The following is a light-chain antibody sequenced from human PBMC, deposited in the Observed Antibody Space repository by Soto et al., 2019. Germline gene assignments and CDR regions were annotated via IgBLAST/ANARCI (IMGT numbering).Light chain of an antibody. J-gene: IGKJ5*01. V-gene: IGKV4-1*01. CDR3: QQYYTTPGT. CDR2: WAS. CDR1: QSVFYSSNNKNY. Sequence: DIVMTQSPDSLAVSLGERATINCKSSQSVFYSSNNKNYLAWYQHKPGHPPKLLIYWASNRESGVPDRFSGSGSETDFTLTISSLQAEYVAVYYCQQYYTTPGTFGQGTLLEI.